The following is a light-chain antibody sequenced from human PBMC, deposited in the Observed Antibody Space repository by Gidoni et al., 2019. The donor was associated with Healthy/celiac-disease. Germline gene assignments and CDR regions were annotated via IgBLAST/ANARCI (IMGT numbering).Light chain of an antibody. J-gene: IGKJ5*01. V-gene: IGKV3-11*01. Sequence: EIALTHSPATLSLSSGERATLSCRHSQSVSSYLDWYQQKPGQAPRPLIYDASNSATGIPARCSGSGSGTGFTLTISSLEPEDFAVYYCQQRSNGPQAFGQGTRLEIK. CDR1: QSVSSY. CDR2: DAS. CDR3: QQRSNGPQA.